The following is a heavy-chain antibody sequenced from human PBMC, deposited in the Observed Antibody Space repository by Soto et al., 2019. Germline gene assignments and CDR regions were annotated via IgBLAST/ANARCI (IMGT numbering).Heavy chain of an antibody. Sequence: SQTLSLTGIASGGAVTSYSWTWVRQPPGKGLEWSGYVYYSGSTHYNPSLKSRVTISLDTSKNQFSLKLTSVTAADTAMHFCASSPPAMVAPNIWGQGTLVTVSS. CDR3: ASSPPAMVAPNI. D-gene: IGHD5-18*01. V-gene: IGHV4-59*02. CDR1: GGAVTSYS. J-gene: IGHJ4*02. CDR2: VYYSGST.